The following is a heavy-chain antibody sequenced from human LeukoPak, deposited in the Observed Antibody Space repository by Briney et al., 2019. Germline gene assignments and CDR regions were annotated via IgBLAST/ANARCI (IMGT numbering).Heavy chain of an antibody. D-gene: IGHD3-22*01. J-gene: IGHJ2*01. CDR2: ISAYNGNT. CDR1: GYTFTSYG. V-gene: IGHV1-18*01. CDR3: AREKAYDSSGYYIFDL. Sequence: ASVKVSCKASGYTFTSYGISWVRQAPGQGLEWMGWISAYNGNTNYAQKLQGRVTMTTDTSTSTAYMELRSLRSDDTAVYYCAREKAYDSSGYYIFDLWGRGTLVTVSS.